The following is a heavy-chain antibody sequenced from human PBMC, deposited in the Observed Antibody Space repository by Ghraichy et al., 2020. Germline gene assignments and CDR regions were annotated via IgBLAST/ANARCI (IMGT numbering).Heavy chain of an antibody. V-gene: IGHV3-21*01. CDR1: GFTFSSYY. CDR2: SYI. Sequence: GQSLNISCAASGFTFSSYYMNWVRQAPGKGLEWVSSSYISYADSLKGRFTISRDNAKNSLYLQMNSLRAEDTAVYYCVRADYTVNYDGLNWFDPWGQGTLVTVSS. CDR3: VRADYTVNYDGLNWFDP. J-gene: IGHJ5*02. D-gene: IGHD1-7*01.